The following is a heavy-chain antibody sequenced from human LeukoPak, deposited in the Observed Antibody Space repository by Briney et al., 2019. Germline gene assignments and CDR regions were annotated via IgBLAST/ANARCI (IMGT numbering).Heavy chain of an antibody. CDR2: IRGDWHDT. CDR1: GFRFSDFW. CDR3: ASDRVLGSGSLDN. J-gene: IGHJ4*02. Sequence: GGSLRLSCTASGFRFSDFWMHWVRQAPGKGLEWVSRIRGDWHDTTYADSVKGRFTISRDNAQNALYLQMNSLRVEDTAVYYCASDRVLGSGSLDNWGQGNLVTVSS. D-gene: IGHD3-10*01. V-gene: IGHV3-74*01.